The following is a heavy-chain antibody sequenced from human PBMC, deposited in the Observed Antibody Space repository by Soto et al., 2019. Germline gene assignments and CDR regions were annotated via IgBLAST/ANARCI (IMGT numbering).Heavy chain of an antibody. CDR1: GFPFSTYG. V-gene: IGHV3-33*01. D-gene: IGHD2-2*01. J-gene: IGHJ4*02. CDR3: ASRSPALDY. CDR2: IWSDGSNK. Sequence: QVQLVESGGGVVQPGRSLRLSCAASGFPFSTYGMHWVRQAPGKGLEWVAVIWSDGSNKYYADSLKGRFTISRDNSKNTLYLQMNSLRAEDTAVYYCASRSPALDYWGQGTLVTVSS.